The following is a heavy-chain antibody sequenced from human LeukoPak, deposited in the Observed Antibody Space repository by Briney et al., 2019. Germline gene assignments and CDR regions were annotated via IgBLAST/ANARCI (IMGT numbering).Heavy chain of an antibody. Sequence: PGESLKISCKGSGYTFSSYWIGWVRQMPGKGLEWMGIIYPGDSDTRYSPSFKGQVTMSADKSINTAYLQWSSLKASDTAMYYCARNLGYSSGWYSDYWGRGTLVTVSS. J-gene: IGHJ4*02. V-gene: IGHV5-51*01. CDR1: GYTFSSYW. CDR3: ARNLGYSSGWYSDY. CDR2: IYPGDSDT. D-gene: IGHD6-19*01.